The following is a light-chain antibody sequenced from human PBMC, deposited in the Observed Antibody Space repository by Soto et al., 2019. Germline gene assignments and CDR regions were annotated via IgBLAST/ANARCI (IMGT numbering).Light chain of an antibody. CDR2: EVS. V-gene: IGLV2-8*01. Sequence: QSALTQPPSASGSPGQSVTISCTGTSSDVGGYHYVSWYQQHPGKAPTLMISEVSKRPSGVPDRFSGSQSGSTTSLTVSGRQAEDEADYYCSSFAGNNNLVFGGGTKLTVL. J-gene: IGLJ2*01. CDR3: SSFAGNNNLV. CDR1: SSDVGGYHY.